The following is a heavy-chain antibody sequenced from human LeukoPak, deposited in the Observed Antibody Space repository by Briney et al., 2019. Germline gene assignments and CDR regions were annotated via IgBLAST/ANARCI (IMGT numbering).Heavy chain of an antibody. CDR1: GGSISSSNW. CDR2: IHYSGST. V-gene: IGHV4-4*02. CDR3: AMYDSFFDY. J-gene: IGHJ4*02. D-gene: IGHD1-1*01. Sequence: SETLSLTCAVSGGSISSSNWWSWVRQPPGKGLEWIGYIHYSGSTNYNPSLKSRVTISLDTSKKQFFLRLSSVTAADTAVYYCAMYDSFFDYCGQGTLVTVSS.